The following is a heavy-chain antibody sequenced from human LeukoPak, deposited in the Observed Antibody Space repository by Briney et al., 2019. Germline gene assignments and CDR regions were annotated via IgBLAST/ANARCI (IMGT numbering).Heavy chain of an antibody. CDR1: GYSISSGSY. CDR2: IYHSGGT. V-gene: IGHV4-38-2*01. J-gene: IGHJ2*01. Sequence: SETLSLTCAVSGYSISSGSYWGWVRQPPGKGLEWVGSIYHSGGTYYNPSLKSRVTISLDTSKNQFSLKLNSVTAADTAVYYCAAKRMTGYPAKYFHLWGRGTLVTVSS. CDR3: AAKRMTGYPAKYFHL. D-gene: IGHD3-9*01.